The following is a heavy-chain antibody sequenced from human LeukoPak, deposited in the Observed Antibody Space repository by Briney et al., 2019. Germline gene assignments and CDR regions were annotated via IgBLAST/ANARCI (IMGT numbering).Heavy chain of an antibody. Sequence: GGSLRLSCTTSGFAFSDYAMNWVRQAPGKGPEWVSGISGFNTYYADSVKGRFTIFRDNSKNVLYLQMDRLRAEDTAVYSCAKDVCTSPRCLLYFDSWGQGTLVTVSS. V-gene: IGHV3-23*01. CDR3: AKDVCTSPRCLLYFDS. CDR1: GFAFSDYA. D-gene: IGHD2-8*01. J-gene: IGHJ4*02. CDR2: ISGFNT.